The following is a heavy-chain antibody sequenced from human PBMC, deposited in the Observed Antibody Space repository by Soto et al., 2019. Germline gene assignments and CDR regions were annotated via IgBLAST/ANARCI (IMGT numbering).Heavy chain of an antibody. Sequence: GGSLRLSCAASGFTFDSPYSHGMSWVRQSPGKGPEWVSTISSNGANTHYAESVKGRFTISKDASRNTVHLHMNNLRAEDTATYFCVSWVSAHFDYWGHGTPVTVSS. CDR2: ISSNGANT. CDR3: VSWVSAHFDY. CDR1: GFTFDSPYSHG. V-gene: IGHV3-23*01. D-gene: IGHD2-8*01. J-gene: IGHJ4*01.